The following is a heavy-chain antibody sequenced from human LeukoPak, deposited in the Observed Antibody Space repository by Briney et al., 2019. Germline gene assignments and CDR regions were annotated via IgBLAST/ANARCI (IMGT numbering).Heavy chain of an antibody. CDR2: INRSGST. CDR3: ASGGLASSHFDY. Sequence: KPSETLSLTCAVYGGSFSGYYWSWIRQPPGKGLEWIGEINRSGSTNYNPSLKSRVTISVDTSKNQFSLKLSSVTAADTAVYYCASGGLASSHFDYWGQGTLVTVSS. CDR1: GGSFSGYY. V-gene: IGHV4-34*01. J-gene: IGHJ4*02.